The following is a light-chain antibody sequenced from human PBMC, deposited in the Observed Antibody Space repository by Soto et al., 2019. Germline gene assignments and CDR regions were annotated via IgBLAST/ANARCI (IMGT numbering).Light chain of an antibody. V-gene: IGKV1-39*01. J-gene: IGKJ1*01. CDR2: ATS. Sequence: DIQMTQSPSSLSASVGDRVSITCRASQDIRSYLNWYQQKPGKAPELLLYATSNLQSGVPPRFSASGSGTDFTLTISSLQPEDFATYYCQQGYSTQWTSGQGTKVELK. CDR3: QQGYSTQWT. CDR1: QDIRSY.